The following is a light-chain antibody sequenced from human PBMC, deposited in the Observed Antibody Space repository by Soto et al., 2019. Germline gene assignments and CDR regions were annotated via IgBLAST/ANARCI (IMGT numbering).Light chain of an antibody. Sequence: QSVLTQPASVSGSPGQSITISCTGTSSDVGGYNYFSWYQKHPGKTLKFKIYDVSNRPSGVSNRFSGSKSGNTASLTISGLQAEDEADYYCCSYTTSNTRQIVFGTGTKVTVL. CDR1: SSDVGGYNY. CDR3: CSYTTSNTRQIV. V-gene: IGLV2-14*01. CDR2: DVS. J-gene: IGLJ1*01.